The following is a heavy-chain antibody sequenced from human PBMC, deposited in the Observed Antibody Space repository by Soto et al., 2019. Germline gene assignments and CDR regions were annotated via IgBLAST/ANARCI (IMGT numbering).Heavy chain of an antibody. CDR1: GGSISSGGYP. V-gene: IGHV4-30-2*01. J-gene: IGHJ4*02. CDR3: ARGLTGTVDY. Sequence: SETLSLTCAVSGGSISSGGYPWSWIRQPPGKGLEWIGYIYHSGSTYYNPSLKSRVTISVDRSKNQFSLKLSSVTAADTAVYYCARGLTGTVDYWGQGTLVTVSS. CDR2: IYHSGST. D-gene: IGHD1-7*01.